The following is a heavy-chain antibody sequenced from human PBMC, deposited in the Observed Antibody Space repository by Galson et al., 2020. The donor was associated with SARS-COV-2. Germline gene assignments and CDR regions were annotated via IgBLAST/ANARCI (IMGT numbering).Heavy chain of an antibody. CDR3: ARRGYNYGYIDY. CDR2: IYHSGST. CDR1: GYSISSGYY. V-gene: IGHV4-38-2*01. D-gene: IGHD5-18*01. Sequence: SETLSLTCAVSGYSISSGYYWGWIRQPPGKGLEWIGAIYHSGSTYYNPSLKSRVTVSVDTSRNQFSLKLSSVTAADTAVYYCARRGYNYGYIDYWGQATLVTVSS. J-gene: IGHJ4*02.